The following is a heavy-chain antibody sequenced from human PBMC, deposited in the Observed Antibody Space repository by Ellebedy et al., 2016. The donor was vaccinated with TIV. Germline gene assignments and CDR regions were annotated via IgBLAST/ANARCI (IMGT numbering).Heavy chain of an antibody. J-gene: IGHJ4*02. Sequence: GESLKISXAASGFTFRYFGIHWVRQAPGKGLVWVSRMNSDGSSTNYADSVKGRFTISRDNAKNTLYLQMHSLRAEDTAVYYCVRARPYCGGDCFSFGNWGQGSLVTVSS. CDR1: GFTFRYFG. CDR3: VRARPYCGGDCFSFGN. D-gene: IGHD2-21*02. CDR2: MNSDGSST. V-gene: IGHV3-74*01.